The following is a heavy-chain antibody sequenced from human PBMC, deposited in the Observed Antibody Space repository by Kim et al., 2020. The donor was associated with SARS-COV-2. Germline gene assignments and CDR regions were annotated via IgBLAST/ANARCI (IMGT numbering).Heavy chain of an antibody. CDR1: GGSISSYY. CDR2: IYYSGST. V-gene: IGHV4-59*01. D-gene: IGHD6-25*01. CDR3: AWWRYRGSSGVFDY. J-gene: IGHJ4*02. Sequence: SETLSLTCTVSGGSISSYYWSWIRQPPGKGLEWIGYIYYSGSTNYTPSLKSRVTISVDTSKNQFSLKLSSVTAADTDVYYCAWWRYRGSSGVFDYWGQG.